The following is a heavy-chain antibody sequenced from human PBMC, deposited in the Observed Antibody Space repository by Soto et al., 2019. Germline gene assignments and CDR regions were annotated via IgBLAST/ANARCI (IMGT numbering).Heavy chain of an antibody. D-gene: IGHD4-17*01. CDR3: ARDRGDYGDYETEYYGMDV. V-gene: IGHV3-33*01. J-gene: IGHJ6*02. CDR1: GFTFSSYG. Sequence: PGGSLRLSCAASGFTFSSYGMHWVRQAPGKGLEWVAVIWYDGSNKYYADSVKGRFTISRDNSKNTLYLQMNSLRAEDTAVYYCARDRGDYGDYETEYYGMDVWGQGNTVTVSS. CDR2: IWYDGSNK.